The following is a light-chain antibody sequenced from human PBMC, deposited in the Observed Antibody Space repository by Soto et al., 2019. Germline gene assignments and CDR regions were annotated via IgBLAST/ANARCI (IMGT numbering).Light chain of an antibody. J-gene: IGKJ5*01. CDR2: KAS. V-gene: IGKV1-5*03. Sequence: DIQMTQSPSTLPASVGDRVTITCRASQTISSWLAWYQQKPGKAPKLLIYKASTLKSGVPSRFSGSGSETEFTLTISRLQPDDFATYFCHSRAFGQGTRLEIK. CDR3: HSRA. CDR1: QTISSW.